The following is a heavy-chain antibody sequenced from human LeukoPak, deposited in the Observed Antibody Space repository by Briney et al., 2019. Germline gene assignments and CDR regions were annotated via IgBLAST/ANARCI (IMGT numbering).Heavy chain of an antibody. CDR1: GFTFSSYW. CDR2: IKQDGSEK. Sequence: GGSLRLSCAASGFTFSSYWMSWVRQAPGKGLEWVANIKQDGSEKYYVDSVKGRFTISRDNSKNTLYLQMNSLRAEDTAVYYCAKDRDYEGWFDPWGQGTLVTVSS. J-gene: IGHJ5*02. D-gene: IGHD3-22*01. V-gene: IGHV3-7*01. CDR3: AKDRDYEGWFDP.